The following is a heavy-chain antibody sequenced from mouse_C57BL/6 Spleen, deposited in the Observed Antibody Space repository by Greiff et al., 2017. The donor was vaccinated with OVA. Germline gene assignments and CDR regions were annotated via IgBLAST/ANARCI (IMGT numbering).Heavy chain of an antibody. CDR3: ARDYSNYEGAMDY. CDR1: GFTFSDYG. J-gene: IGHJ4*01. D-gene: IGHD2-5*01. Sequence: EVMLVESGGGLVKPGGSLKLSCAASGFTFSDYGMHWVRQAPEKGLEWVAYISSGSSTIYYADTVKGRFTISRDNAKNTLFLQMTSLKSEDTAMYYCARDYSNYEGAMDYWGQGTSVTVSS. CDR2: ISSGSSTI. V-gene: IGHV5-17*01.